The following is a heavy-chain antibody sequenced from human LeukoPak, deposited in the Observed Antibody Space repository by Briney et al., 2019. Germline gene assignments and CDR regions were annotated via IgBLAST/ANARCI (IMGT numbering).Heavy chain of an antibody. CDR2: ISGSGGST. CDR3: ANHRAWGPSDY. CDR1: GFTFSSYA. Sequence: GGSLRLSCAACGFTFSSYAMSWVRQAPGKGLEWVSAISGSGGSTYYADSVKGRFTISRDNSKNTLYLQMNSLRAEDTAVYYCANHRAWGPSDYWGQGTLVTVSS. D-gene: IGHD1-26*01. V-gene: IGHV3-23*01. J-gene: IGHJ4*02.